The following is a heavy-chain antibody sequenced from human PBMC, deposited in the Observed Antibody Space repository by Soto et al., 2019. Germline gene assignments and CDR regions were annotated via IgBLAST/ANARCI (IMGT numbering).Heavy chain of an antibody. CDR1: GGSISSYY. J-gene: IGHJ4*02. CDR3: ASRVDYGNYDGGFDY. CDR2: IHYSGST. Sequence: QVQLQESGPGLVKPSETLSLTCTVSGGSISSYYWSWIRQPPGKGLEWIGYIHYSGSTNCNPSLRGRSSLSVTTSKNHFSRRMSPLPAQYPPVYSGASRVDYGNYDGGFDYWGQGTLATVSS. V-gene: IGHV4-59*08. D-gene: IGHD4-17*01.